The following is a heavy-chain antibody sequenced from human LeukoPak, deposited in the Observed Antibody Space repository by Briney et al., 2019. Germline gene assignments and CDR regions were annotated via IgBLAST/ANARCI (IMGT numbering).Heavy chain of an antibody. Sequence: ASVTVSCKVSGYTLTELSMHWVRQAPGKGLEWMGGFDPEEGEAIYAQTFQGRVTMTEDTSTDTAYMELSSLRSGDTAVYYCASTRIPMLRGPFDRWGQGTLVTVSS. D-gene: IGHD3-10*01. V-gene: IGHV1-24*01. J-gene: IGHJ5*02. CDR2: FDPEEGEA. CDR1: GYTLTELS. CDR3: ASTRIPMLRGPFDR.